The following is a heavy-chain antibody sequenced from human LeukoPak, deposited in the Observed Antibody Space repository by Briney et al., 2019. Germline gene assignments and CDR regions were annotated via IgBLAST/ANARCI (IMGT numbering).Heavy chain of an antibody. CDR1: GFTFSSYS. D-gene: IGHD3-22*01. CDR3: AREGYDSSGYYSDY. Sequence: GGSLRLSCAASGFTFSSYSMNWVRQAPGKGLVWVSSISSSSSYIYYADSVKGRFTISRDNAKNSLYLQMNSLRAEDTAVYYCAREGYDSSGYYSDYWGQGTLVTVSS. CDR2: ISSSSSYI. J-gene: IGHJ4*02. V-gene: IGHV3-21*01.